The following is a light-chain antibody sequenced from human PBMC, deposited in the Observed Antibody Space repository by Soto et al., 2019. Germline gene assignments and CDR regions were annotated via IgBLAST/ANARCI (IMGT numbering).Light chain of an antibody. J-gene: IGLJ1*01. CDR1: SSDGGGYNY. Sequence: QSALTQPASVPVSPGQSVTISCTGTSSDGGGYNYVSWYQQHPGKAPKLMIYDVSNRPSGVSNRFSGSKSGNTASLTISGLQAEDEADYYCSSYTSSSTLDYVFGTGTKVTVL. V-gene: IGLV2-14*01. CDR3: SSYTSSSTLDYV. CDR2: DVS.